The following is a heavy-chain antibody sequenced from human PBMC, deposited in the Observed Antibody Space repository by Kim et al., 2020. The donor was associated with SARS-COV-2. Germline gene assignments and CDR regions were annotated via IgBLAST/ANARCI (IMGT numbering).Heavy chain of an antibody. CDR3: ARRAHNWVVIPKEFDL. D-gene: IGHD2-21*01. Sequence: GESLKISCKGSGYSFTNQWIGWVRQMPGKGLEWMGIIYPGDSDTRYSPSFQGQVSISVDKSINTAYLQWNSLKASDTAMYYCARRAHNWVVIPKEFDLWGQGTLVTVSS. CDR1: GYSFTNQW. V-gene: IGHV5-51*01. CDR2: IYPGDSDT. J-gene: IGHJ5*02.